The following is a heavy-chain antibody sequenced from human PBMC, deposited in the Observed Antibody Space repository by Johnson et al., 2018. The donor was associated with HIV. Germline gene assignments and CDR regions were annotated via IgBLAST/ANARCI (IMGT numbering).Heavy chain of an antibody. V-gene: IGHV3-30*03. Sequence: QVQLVESGGGVVQPGRSLRLSCAATGFSLRTYGMHWVRQAPGKGLEWVAVISIDGNSRYYADSVKGRFTISRDNSKNTLYLQMTSLRAEDAAVYYCARAAIVVLPAGAFDIWGQGTMVTVSS. J-gene: IGHJ3*02. CDR2: ISIDGNSR. CDR1: GFSLRTYG. D-gene: IGHD2-2*01. CDR3: ARAAIVVLPAGAFDI.